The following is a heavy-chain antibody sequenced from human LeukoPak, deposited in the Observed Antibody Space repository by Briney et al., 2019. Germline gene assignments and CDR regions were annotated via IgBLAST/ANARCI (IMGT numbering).Heavy chain of an antibody. CDR2: TYYRSKWYN. D-gene: IGHD1-26*01. CDR1: GDSVSSNSAV. V-gene: IGHV6-1*01. J-gene: IGHJ4*02. Sequence: SQTLSLTCAISGDSVSSNSAVWNWISQSPSIGLEWLGKTYYRSKWYNEYSVSEKRRIIITPATSKHQFSLQLNSVTPDDTAVYYCASSRSYRFDYWGQGTLVTVSS. CDR3: ASSRSYRFDY.